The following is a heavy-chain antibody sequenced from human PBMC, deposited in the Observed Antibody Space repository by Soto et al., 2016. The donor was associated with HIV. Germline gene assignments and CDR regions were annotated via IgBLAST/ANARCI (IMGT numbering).Heavy chain of an antibody. J-gene: IGHJ2*01. CDR3: AREFVDLGIAVAGPRGVDWYFDL. D-gene: IGHD6-19*01. V-gene: IGHV3-20*04. CDR2: INWNGGST. CDR1: GFTFDDYG. Sequence: EVQLVESGGGVVRPGGSLRLSCAASGFTFDDYGMSWVRQAPGKGLEWVSGINWNGGSTGYADSVKGRFTISRDNAKNSLYLQMNSLRAEDTALYYCAREFVDLGIAVAGPRGVDWYFDLWGRGTLVTVSS.